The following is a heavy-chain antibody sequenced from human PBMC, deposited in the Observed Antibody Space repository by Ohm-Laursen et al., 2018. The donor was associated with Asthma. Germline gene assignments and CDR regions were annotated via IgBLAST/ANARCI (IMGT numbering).Heavy chain of an antibody. CDR2: IYYSGST. Sequence: SDTLSLTCTVSGGSISSSSYYWGWIRQPPGKGLEWIGSIYYSGSTYYNPSLKSRVTISVDTSKNQFSLKLSSVTAADTAVYYCARTIAAASFDYWGQGTLVTVSS. CDR1: GGSISSSSYY. J-gene: IGHJ4*02. V-gene: IGHV4-39*01. D-gene: IGHD6-13*01. CDR3: ARTIAAASFDY.